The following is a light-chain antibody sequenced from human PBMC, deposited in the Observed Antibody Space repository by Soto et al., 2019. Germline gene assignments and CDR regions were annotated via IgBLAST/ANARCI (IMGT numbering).Light chain of an antibody. CDR1: QSISNW. Sequence: DIQMTQSPSTLSASVGDRVTITCRASQSISNWLAWYQQKPGKAPKLLIYRASALERGVPSRFTGSGSGTEFTLTISSLQPDDFAIYFCQQYNIDSHTFGQGTKLEIK. V-gene: IGKV1-5*03. CDR2: RAS. CDR3: QQYNIDSHT. J-gene: IGKJ2*01.